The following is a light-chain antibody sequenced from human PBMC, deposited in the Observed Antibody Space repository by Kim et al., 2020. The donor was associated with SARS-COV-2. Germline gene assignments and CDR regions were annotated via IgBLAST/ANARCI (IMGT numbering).Light chain of an antibody. Sequence: ACVGDRVTITCRASQEIRNDLGWYQQNPGRAPKRLIYGASSLQSGVPSRFSGSGSGTEFTLTISSVQPEDFATYFCLQHSNYPITFGQGTRLEIK. V-gene: IGKV1-17*01. CDR1: QEIRND. CDR3: LQHSNYPIT. CDR2: GAS. J-gene: IGKJ5*01.